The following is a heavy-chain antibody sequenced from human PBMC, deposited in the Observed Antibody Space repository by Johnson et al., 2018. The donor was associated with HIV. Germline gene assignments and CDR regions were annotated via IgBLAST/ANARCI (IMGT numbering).Heavy chain of an antibody. CDR1: GFTFSSYW. V-gene: IGHV3-74*01. CDR2: INSDGSST. CDR3: ARDTIAGVKGDSLI. Sequence: VQLVESGGGLVQPGGSLRLSCAASGFTFSSYWMHWVRQAPGTGLVWVSRINSDGSSTSYADSVKGRFTISRDNAKNTLYLQMNSLRAEDTAVYYCARDTIAGVKGDSLIWGQGTMVTVSS. J-gene: IGHJ3*02. D-gene: IGHD3-9*01.